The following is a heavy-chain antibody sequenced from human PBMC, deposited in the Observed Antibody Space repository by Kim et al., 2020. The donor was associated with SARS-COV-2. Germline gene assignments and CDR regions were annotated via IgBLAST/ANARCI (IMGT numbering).Heavy chain of an antibody. D-gene: IGHD3-3*01. Sequence: SETLSLTCAVYGGSFSGYYWSWIRQPPGEGLEWIGEINHSGSTNYNPSLKSRVTISVDTSKNQFSLKLSSVTAADTAVYYCARGPLRFLEWPNFDYWGQGTLVTVSS. CDR2: INHSGST. J-gene: IGHJ4*02. CDR1: GGSFSGYY. V-gene: IGHV4-34*01. CDR3: ARGPLRFLEWPNFDY.